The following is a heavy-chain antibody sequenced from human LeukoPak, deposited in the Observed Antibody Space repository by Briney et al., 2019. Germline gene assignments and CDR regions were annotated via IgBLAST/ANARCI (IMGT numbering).Heavy chain of an antibody. J-gene: IGHJ6*02. D-gene: IGHD2-15*01. CDR3: ARGGTCSGGSCYRRVLGMDV. Sequence: SETLSLTCTVSGGSISSSSYYWGWIRQPPGKGLEWIGSIYYSGSTYYNPSLKSRVTISVDTSKNQFSLKLSSVTAADTAVYYCARGGTCSGGSCYRRVLGMDVWGQGTTVTVSS. CDR2: IYYSGST. V-gene: IGHV4-39*07. CDR1: GGSISSSSYY.